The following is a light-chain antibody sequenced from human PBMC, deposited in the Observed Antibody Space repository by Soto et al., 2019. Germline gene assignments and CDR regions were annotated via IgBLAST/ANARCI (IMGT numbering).Light chain of an antibody. CDR1: QSISTY. V-gene: IGKV1-39*01. CDR3: QQSYSTPRT. J-gene: IGKJ2*02. Sequence: DIQMTQSPSSLSASVGDRVTITCRASQSISTYLNWYQQKVGKAPKLLIYAASSLQRGVPSRFSCSGSGTDFTLTISSLQPEDFATYNCQQSYSTPRTFGQGTKLEIK. CDR2: AAS.